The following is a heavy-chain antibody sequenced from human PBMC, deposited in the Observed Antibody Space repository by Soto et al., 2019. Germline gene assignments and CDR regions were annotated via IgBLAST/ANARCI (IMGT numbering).Heavy chain of an antibody. CDR3: AKNYRDYYDSSGLDYGMDV. CDR1: GFSFSTYA. V-gene: IGHV3-30-3*01. CDR2: MSSDGSNK. D-gene: IGHD3-22*01. Sequence: LRLSCAASGFSFSTYAMHWVRQAPGKGLEWVAFMSSDGSNKYYADSVKGRFTISRDNSKNTLYLQMNSRRAEDTAVYYCAKNYRDYYDSSGLDYGMDVWGQGTTVTVSS. J-gene: IGHJ6*02.